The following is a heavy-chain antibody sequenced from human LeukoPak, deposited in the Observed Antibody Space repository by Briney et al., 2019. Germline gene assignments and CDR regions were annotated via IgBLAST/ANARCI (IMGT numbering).Heavy chain of an antibody. V-gene: IGHV4-39*01. Sequence: KPSETLCLTCTVSGGSISSSSYYWGWIRQPPGKGLEWIGSIYYSGSTYYNPSLKSRVTISVDTSKNQFSLKLSSVTAADTAVYYCAYGLAAAGLYWGQGTLVTVSS. CDR2: IYYSGST. CDR1: GGSISSSSYY. J-gene: IGHJ4*02. D-gene: IGHD6-13*01. CDR3: AYGLAAAGLY.